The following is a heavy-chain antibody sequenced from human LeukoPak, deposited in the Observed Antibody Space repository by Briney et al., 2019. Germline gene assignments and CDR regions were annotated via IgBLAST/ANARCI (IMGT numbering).Heavy chain of an antibody. V-gene: IGHV3-7*01. D-gene: IGHD2/OR15-2a*01. CDR2: IRFDGSKI. CDR1: GFNFDQYW. CDR3: ARGGYYEGAPDY. J-gene: IGHJ4*02. Sequence: PGWSLRLSCAASGFNFDQYWMTWVRQAPGKGLERVANIRFDGSKISYVDSVEGRFTISRDNAKNSLYLQMNSLRAEDTAVYYCARGGYYEGAPDYWGQGTLVTVSS.